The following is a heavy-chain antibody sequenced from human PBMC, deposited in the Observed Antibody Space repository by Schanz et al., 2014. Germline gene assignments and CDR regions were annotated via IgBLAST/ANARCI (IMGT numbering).Heavy chain of an antibody. Sequence: LLVESGGRLIQPGGSLRLSCAASGFTVSNNFMTWVRQAPGKGLEWVSVMYMDGTTFYADSVKGRFTLSRDNSRDTMYLHMNSLRAEDTAVYYCARDLGLDVWGQGTTVTVSS. J-gene: IGHJ6*02. CDR1: GFTVSNNF. CDR2: MYMDGTT. CDR3: ARDLGLDV. V-gene: IGHV3-53*01.